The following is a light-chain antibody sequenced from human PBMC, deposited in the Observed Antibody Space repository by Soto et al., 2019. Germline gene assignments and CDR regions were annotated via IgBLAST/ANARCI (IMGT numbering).Light chain of an antibody. CDR1: SSDVGGYDY. CDR2: EVI. Sequence: QSALTQPASVSGSPGQSITTSCTGTSSDVGGYDYVSWYQHHPGKAPKLMIYEVINRPSGVSNRFSGSKSGNTASLTISGLQAEDEADYYCSSYTSSSHVFGTGTKLTVL. J-gene: IGLJ1*01. V-gene: IGLV2-14*01. CDR3: SSYTSSSHV.